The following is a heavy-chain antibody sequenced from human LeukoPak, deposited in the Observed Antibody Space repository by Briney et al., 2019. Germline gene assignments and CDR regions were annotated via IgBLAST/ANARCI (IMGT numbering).Heavy chain of an antibody. CDR2: IYYSGST. Sequence: SETLSLTCTVSGGSISSYYWSWIRQPPGKGLEWIGYIYYSGSTNYNPSLKSRVTISVDTSKNQFSLKLSSVTAADTAVYYCARSNFDWLFFDYWGQGTLVTVSS. V-gene: IGHV4-59*01. J-gene: IGHJ4*02. CDR3: ARSNFDWLFFDY. D-gene: IGHD3-9*01. CDR1: GGSISSYY.